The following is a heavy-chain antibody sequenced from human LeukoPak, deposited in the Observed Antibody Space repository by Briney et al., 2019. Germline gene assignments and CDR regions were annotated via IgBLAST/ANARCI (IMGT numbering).Heavy chain of an antibody. J-gene: IGHJ3*02. V-gene: IGHV3-30*14. CDR1: GFTFSSYA. CDR2: ISYDGSNK. Sequence: GRSLRLSCAASGFTFSSYAMHWVRQAPGKGLEWVAVISYDGSNKYYADSVKGRFTISRDNAKNTLYLQMGSLRAEDMAVYYCATVLLWFGELDSAFDIWGQGTMVTVSS. D-gene: IGHD3-10*01. CDR3: ATVLLWFGELDSAFDI.